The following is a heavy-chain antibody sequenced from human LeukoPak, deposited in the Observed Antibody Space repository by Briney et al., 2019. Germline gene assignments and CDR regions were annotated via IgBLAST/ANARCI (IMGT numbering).Heavy chain of an antibody. CDR3: ARGDCSTISCPFDP. CDR1: GYTFTGYY. J-gene: IGHJ5*02. CDR2: ISPNSGGT. D-gene: IGHD2-2*01. Sequence: ASVKVSCQPSGYTFTGYYIHWVRQAPGQGREWMGWISPNSGGTKYAQNFQGRVTMTRDTSISTAYMELNRLRSDDTAVYYCARGDCSTISCPFDPWGQGTLVTVSS. V-gene: IGHV1-2*02.